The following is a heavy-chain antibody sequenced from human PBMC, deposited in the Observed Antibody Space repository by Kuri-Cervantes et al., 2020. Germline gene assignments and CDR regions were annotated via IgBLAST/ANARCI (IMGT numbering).Heavy chain of an antibody. V-gene: IGHV3-53*05. CDR3: ARVDGIAVAGTDSQGYFDY. J-gene: IGHJ4*02. CDR2: IYSGGST. CDR1: GFTVSSNY. Sequence: GGSLRLSCAASGFTVSSNYMSWVRQAPGKGLEWVSVIYSGGSTYYADSVKGRFTISRDNSKNSLYLQMNSLRAEDTAVYYCARVDGIAVAGTDSQGYFDYWGREPWSPSPQ. D-gene: IGHD6-19*01.